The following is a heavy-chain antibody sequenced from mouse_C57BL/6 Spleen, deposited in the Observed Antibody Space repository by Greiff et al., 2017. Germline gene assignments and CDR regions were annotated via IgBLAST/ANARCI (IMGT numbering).Heavy chain of an antibody. CDR1: GYTFTSYW. V-gene: IGHV1-72*01. CDR2: IDPNSGGT. CDR3: ARGGNYEPFAY. D-gene: IGHD2-1*01. J-gene: IGHJ3*01. Sequence: QVQLQQPGAELVKPGASVKLSCKASGYTFTSYWMHWVKQRPGRGLEWIGWIDPNSGGTKYNEKFKSKATLTVDKHTSTAYMQLSSLTSEDSAVYYCARGGNYEPFAYGGQGTLVTVSA.